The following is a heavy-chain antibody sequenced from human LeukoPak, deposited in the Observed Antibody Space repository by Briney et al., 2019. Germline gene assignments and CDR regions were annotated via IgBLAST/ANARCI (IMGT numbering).Heavy chain of an antibody. V-gene: IGHV3-9*01. Sequence: PGRSLRLSCAASGFTFDDYAMHWVRQAPGKGLEWVSGISWNSGSIGYADSVKGRSTISRDNAKNSLYLQMNSLRAEDTALYYCAKSFGPSTAGTTDYWGQGTLVTVSS. J-gene: IGHJ4*02. D-gene: IGHD6-13*01. CDR1: GFTFDDYA. CDR2: ISWNSGSI. CDR3: AKSFGPSTAGTTDY.